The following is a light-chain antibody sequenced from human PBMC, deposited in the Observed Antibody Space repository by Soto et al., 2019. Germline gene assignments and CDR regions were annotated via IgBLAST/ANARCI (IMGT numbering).Light chain of an antibody. Sequence: EIVMTQSPATLSVSPGERATLSCRASQSVSNNLAWYLHKPGQAPKLLIYGASTRATGTPVRFTGSGSGTEFTLTISSLQSEDFAIYYCQQYNKWPPITFGGGTKVEFK. J-gene: IGKJ4*01. V-gene: IGKV3-15*01. CDR3: QQYNKWPPIT. CDR2: GAS. CDR1: QSVSNN.